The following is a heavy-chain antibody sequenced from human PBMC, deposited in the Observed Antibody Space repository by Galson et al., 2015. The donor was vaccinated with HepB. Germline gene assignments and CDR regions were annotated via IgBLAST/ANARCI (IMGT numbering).Heavy chain of an antibody. CDR1: GFTFSSYW. Sequence: SLRLSCAASGFTFSSYWMSWVRQAPGKGLEWVANIKQDGSEKYYVDSVKGRFTISRDNAKNSLYLQMNSLRAEDTAVYYCAREGYSYGWLEGLDYWGQGTLVTVSS. D-gene: IGHD5-18*01. J-gene: IGHJ4*02. V-gene: IGHV3-7*03. CDR2: IKQDGSEK. CDR3: AREGYSYGWLEGLDY.